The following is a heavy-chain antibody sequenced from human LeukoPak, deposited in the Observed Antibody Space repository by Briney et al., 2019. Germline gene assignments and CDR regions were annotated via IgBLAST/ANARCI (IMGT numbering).Heavy chain of an antibody. CDR2: VFYSGSI. CDR1: GGSISSYY. CDR3: ARLTSGTHPNFDY. J-gene: IGHJ4*02. Sequence: SETLSLTCTVSGGSISSYYWSWIRQPPRKGLEWIGYVFYSGSINYNPSLKSRVTISIDASKNQFSLKLSSVTAADTAVYYCARLTSGTHPNFDYWGQGTLVAVSS. V-gene: IGHV4-59*08. D-gene: IGHD3-10*01.